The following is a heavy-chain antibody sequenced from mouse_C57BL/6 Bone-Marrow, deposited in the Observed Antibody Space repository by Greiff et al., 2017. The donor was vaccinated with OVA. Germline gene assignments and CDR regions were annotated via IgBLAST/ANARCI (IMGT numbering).Heavy chain of an antibody. J-gene: IGHJ1*03. D-gene: IGHD1-1*01. V-gene: IGHV14-4*01. Sequence: EVKLMESGAELVRPGASVKLSCTASGFNIKDDYMHWVKQRPEQGLEWIGWIDPENGDTEYASKFQGKATITADTSSNTAYLQLSSLTSEDTAVYYCTTRYYGSSYYWYFDVWGTGTTVTVSS. CDR1: GFNIKDDY. CDR3: TTRYYGSSYYWYFDV. CDR2: IDPENGDT.